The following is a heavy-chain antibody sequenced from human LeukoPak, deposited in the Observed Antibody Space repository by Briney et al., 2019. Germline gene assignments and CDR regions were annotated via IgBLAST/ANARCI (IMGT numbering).Heavy chain of an antibody. CDR1: GYTFTGYY. D-gene: IGHD3-22*01. CDR2: IIPIFGTA. CDR3: ARDRLDSSGYYYEMGFDP. Sequence: GASVKVSCKASGYTFTGYYMHWVRQAPGQGLEWMGGIIPIFGTANYAQKFQGRVTITTDESTSTAYMELSSLRSEDTAVYYCARDRLDSSGYYYEMGFDPWGQGTLVTVSS. J-gene: IGHJ5*02. V-gene: IGHV1-69*05.